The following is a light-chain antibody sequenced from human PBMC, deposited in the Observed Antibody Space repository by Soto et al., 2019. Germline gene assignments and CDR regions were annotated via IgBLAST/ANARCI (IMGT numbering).Light chain of an antibody. CDR2: EVF. CDR1: SSDVGGYNY. V-gene: IGLV2-8*01. Sequence: QSVLTQPPSASGSPGQSVTISCTGTSSDVGGYNYVSWYQQHPGKAPKLMIYEVFKRPSGVPDRFSGSKSGNTASLTVSGLQAEDEADYYCSSYAGSNNFDVFGPGTKVNVL. J-gene: IGLJ1*01. CDR3: SSYAGSNNFDV.